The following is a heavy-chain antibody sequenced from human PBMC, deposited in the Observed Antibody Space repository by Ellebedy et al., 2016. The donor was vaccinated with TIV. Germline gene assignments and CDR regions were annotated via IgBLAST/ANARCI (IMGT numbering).Heavy chain of an antibody. D-gene: IGHD1-26*01. CDR3: AILRVLIVGDWGY. Sequence: MPSETLSLTCTVSGGSIRSSSYYWGWIRQPPGKWLEWIGSILHRGSTDYNPSLKSRVTISVDTSKNQCSLKLSSVTAADTAVDYCAILRVLIVGDWGYWGQGTLVTVSS. CDR2: ILHRGST. V-gene: IGHV4-39*01. CDR1: GGSIRSSSYY. J-gene: IGHJ4*02.